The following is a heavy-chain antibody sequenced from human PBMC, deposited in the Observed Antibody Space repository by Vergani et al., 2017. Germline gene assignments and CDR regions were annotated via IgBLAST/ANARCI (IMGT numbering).Heavy chain of an antibody. J-gene: IGHJ6*02. CDR2: IYYSGST. V-gene: IGHV4-30-4*01. CDR1: GGPISSGDYY. D-gene: IGHD3-22*01. Sequence: QVQLQESGPGLVKPSQTLSLTCTVSGGPISSGDYYWSWIRQPPGKGLEWIGYIYYSGSTYYNPSLKSRVTISVDTSKNQFSLKLSSVTAADTAVYYCARVRRDDSSSYYYYYGMDVWGQGTTVTVSS. CDR3: ARVRRDDSSSYYYYYGMDV.